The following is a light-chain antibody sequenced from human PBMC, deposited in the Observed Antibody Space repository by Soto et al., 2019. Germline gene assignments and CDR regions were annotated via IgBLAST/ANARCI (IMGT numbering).Light chain of an antibody. CDR3: QQLNSYPLT. CDR2: KAS. J-gene: IGKJ4*01. Sequence: DIHMTQSPSTLSLSLGDRVTITVLASQTISSWLAWYQQKPGKAPKLLIYKASTLKSGVPSRFSGSGSGTEFTLTINSLQPDDFATYYCQQLNSYPLTFGGGTKVDI. V-gene: IGKV1-5*03. CDR1: QTISSW.